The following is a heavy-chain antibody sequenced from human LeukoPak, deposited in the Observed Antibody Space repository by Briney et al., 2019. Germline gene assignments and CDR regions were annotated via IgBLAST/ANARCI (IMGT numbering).Heavy chain of an antibody. J-gene: IGHJ4*02. CDR3: ARARYSYGQYYFDY. CDR2: INHSGST. V-gene: IGHV4-34*01. Sequence: SETLSLTCAVYGGSFSGYYWSWIRQPPGKGLEWIGEINHSGSTNYNPSLKSRVTISVDTSKNQFSLKLSSVTAADTAVYCCARARYSYGQYYFDYWGQGTLVTVSS. CDR1: GGSFSGYY. D-gene: IGHD5-18*01.